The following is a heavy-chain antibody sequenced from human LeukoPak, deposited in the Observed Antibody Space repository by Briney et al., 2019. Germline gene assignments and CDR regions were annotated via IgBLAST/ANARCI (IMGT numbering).Heavy chain of an antibody. CDR3: ARDRFWGTGYSYPFNY. D-gene: IGHD2-8*02. CDR1: GFTFDEYA. CDR2: ISGNGAST. J-gene: IGHJ4*02. V-gene: IGHV3-43D*04. Sequence: GGFLRLSCAGSGFTFDEYAMHWVRQPPGKGLEWVSLISGNGASTYYGESVRGRFTVSRDNIKNTLYLQMSSLRAEDTALYYCARDRFWGTGYSYPFNYWGQGTLVTVSS.